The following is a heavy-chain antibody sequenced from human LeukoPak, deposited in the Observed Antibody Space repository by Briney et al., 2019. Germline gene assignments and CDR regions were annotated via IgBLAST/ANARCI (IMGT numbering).Heavy chain of an antibody. V-gene: IGHV4-34*01. CDR1: GGSFSGYY. CDR2: INHSGST. CDR3: ARGPRWPTKY. J-gene: IGHJ4*02. Sequence: PSETLSLTCAVYGGSFSGYYWSWIRQPPGKGLEWIGEINHSGSTNYNPSLKSRVTISVDTSKNQFSLKLSSVTAADTAVYYCARGPRWPTKYWGQGTLVTVSS. D-gene: IGHD4-23*01.